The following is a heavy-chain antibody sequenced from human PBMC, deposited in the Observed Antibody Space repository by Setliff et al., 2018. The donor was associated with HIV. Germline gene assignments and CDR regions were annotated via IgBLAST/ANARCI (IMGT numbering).Heavy chain of an antibody. D-gene: IGHD1-26*01. V-gene: IGHV1-46*01. Sequence: VKVSCKASGYTFTRYFMHCVRQAPGQGLEWLGMINPSGGSTWYAQKFQGRVTMTGDTSTNTLYMELSSLRSEDAAVYYCARGWEGGMDYWGQGTLVTSPQ. CDR1: GYTFTRYF. CDR3: ARGWEGGMDY. J-gene: IGHJ4*02. CDR2: INPSGGST.